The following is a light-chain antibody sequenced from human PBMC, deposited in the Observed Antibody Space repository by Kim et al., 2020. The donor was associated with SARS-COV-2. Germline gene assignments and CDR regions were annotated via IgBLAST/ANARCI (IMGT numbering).Light chain of an antibody. CDR2: KDV. J-gene: IGLJ2*01. CDR3: QSADTTGTSVL. V-gene: IGLV3-25*03. Sequence: PGQTARITCSGDALSKQYSYWYQQKPGQAPVLTIYKDVERPSGIPERFSGSTSGTTVTLTIIAVQAEDEADYYCQSADTTGTSVLFGGGTRLTVL. CDR1: ALSKQY.